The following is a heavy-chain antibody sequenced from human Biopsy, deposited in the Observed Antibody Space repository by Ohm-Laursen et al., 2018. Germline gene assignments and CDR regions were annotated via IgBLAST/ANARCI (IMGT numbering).Heavy chain of an antibody. V-gene: IGHV4-39*01. CDR3: ARHPTGFWFDP. J-gene: IGHJ5*02. CDR2: IFNTETT. Sequence: SETLSLTCSVSGGSISSSTTYYWAWLRQPPGKGLEWIGSIFNTETTFYNPSVKSRVTISVDTSTNQFSLKVSSETAADTALYFCARHPTGFWFDPWGHGTLVTVSS. CDR1: GGSISSSTTYY.